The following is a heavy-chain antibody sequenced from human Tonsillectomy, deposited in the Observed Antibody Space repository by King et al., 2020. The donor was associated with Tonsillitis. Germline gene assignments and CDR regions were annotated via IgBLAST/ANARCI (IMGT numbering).Heavy chain of an antibody. CDR1: GFTFSNAW. CDR2: IKSKTDGGTT. V-gene: IGHV3-15*01. D-gene: IGHD3/OR15-3a*01. CDR3: TTDKRAPGLRGHDY. J-gene: IGHJ4*02. Sequence: EVQLVESGGGLIKPGGSLRLSCAASGFTFSNAWMSWVRQSPGKGLEWVGRIKSKTDGGTTDYAAPVKGRFTISRDDSKNTLYLQMNSLKTEDTAVYYCTTDKRAPGLRGHDYWGQGTLVTVSS.